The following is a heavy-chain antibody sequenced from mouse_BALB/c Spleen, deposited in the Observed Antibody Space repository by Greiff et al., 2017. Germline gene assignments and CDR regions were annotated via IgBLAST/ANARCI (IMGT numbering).Heavy chain of an antibody. Sequence: EVKVVESGGGLVQPGGSRKLSCAASGFTFSSFGMHWVRQAPEKGLEWVAYISSGSSTIYYADTVKGRFTISRDNPKNTLFLQMTSLRSEDTAMYYCARSRVTTATYYYAMDYWGQGTSVTVSS. CDR1: GFTFSSFG. D-gene: IGHD1-2*01. J-gene: IGHJ4*01. V-gene: IGHV5-17*02. CDR2: ISSGSSTI. CDR3: ARSRVTTATYYYAMDY.